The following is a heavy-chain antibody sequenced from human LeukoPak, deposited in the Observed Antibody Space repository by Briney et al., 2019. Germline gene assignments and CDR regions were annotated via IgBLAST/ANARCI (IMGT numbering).Heavy chain of an antibody. D-gene: IGHD3-10*01. CDR3: ARVGTEYYFDY. J-gene: IGHJ4*01. Sequence: GGSLRLSCAASGFTFSSYSMNWVRQAPGKGLEWVSYISSSSSTIYYADSVKGRFTISRDNAKNSLYLQMNSLRAEDTDVYYCARVGTEYYFDYWGQGTLVTVSS. CDR2: ISSSSSTI. CDR1: GFTFSSYS. V-gene: IGHV3-48*01.